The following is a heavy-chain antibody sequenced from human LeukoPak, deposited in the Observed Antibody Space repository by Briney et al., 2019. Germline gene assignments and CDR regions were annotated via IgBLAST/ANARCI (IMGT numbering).Heavy chain of an antibody. CDR2: IYSGGST. V-gene: IGHV3-53*01. D-gene: IGHD3-10*01. J-gene: IGHJ4*02. Sequence: QPGGSLRLSCAASGFTVSSNYTSRVRQAPGKGLEWVSIIYSGGSTYYADSVKGRFTISRDNSKNTLYLQMNSLRAEDTAMYYCARTPQLAYWGQGTLVTVSS. CDR3: ARTPQLAY. CDR1: GFTVSSNY.